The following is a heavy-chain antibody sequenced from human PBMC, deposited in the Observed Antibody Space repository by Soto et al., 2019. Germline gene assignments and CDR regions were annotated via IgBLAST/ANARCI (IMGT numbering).Heavy chain of an antibody. D-gene: IGHD2-2*02. CDR3: ARVEVVPAAIYYYYYYMDV. CDR1: GYTFTSYD. V-gene: IGHV1-8*01. J-gene: IGHJ6*03. Sequence: ASVKVSCKASGYTFTSYDINWVRQATGQRLNWMGWMNPNSGNTGYAQKFQGRVTMTRNTSISTAYMELSSLRSEDTAVYYCARVEVVPAAIYYYYYYMDVWGKGTTVTVSS. CDR2: MNPNSGNT.